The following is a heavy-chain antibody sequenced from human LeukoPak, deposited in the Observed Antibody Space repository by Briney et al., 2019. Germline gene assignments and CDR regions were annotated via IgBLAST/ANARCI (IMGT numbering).Heavy chain of an antibody. CDR3: ARDAMSRTADY. Sequence: GGSLRLSCAASGFTFSSYWTSWVRQAPGKGLEWVGNIKQDGSETYFVDSVKGRFTISRDNAKDSLYLQMNNLRAEDTAVYYCARDAMSRTADYWGQGTLVTVSS. CDR1: GFTFSSYW. D-gene: IGHD2-2*01. CDR2: IKQDGSET. V-gene: IGHV3-7*01. J-gene: IGHJ4*02.